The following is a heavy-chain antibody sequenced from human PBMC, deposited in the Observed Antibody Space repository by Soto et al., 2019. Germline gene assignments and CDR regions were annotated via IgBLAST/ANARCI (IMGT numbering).Heavy chain of an antibody. Sequence: PSETLSLTCTVSGGSISSSIYYWGWIRQPPGKGLEWIGSIYYSGSTYYYPSLKSRVTISVDTSKNQFSLKLSSVTAADTAVYYCARLGYEQLVYYYYYYMDVWGKGTTVTVSS. CDR1: GGSISSSIYY. CDR3: ARLGYEQLVYYYYYYMDV. J-gene: IGHJ6*03. CDR2: IYYSGST. V-gene: IGHV4-39*01. D-gene: IGHD6-13*01.